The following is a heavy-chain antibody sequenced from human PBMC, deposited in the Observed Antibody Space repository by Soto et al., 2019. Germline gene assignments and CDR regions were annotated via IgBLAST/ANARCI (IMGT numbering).Heavy chain of an antibody. CDR1: GFTFSSYS. CDR2: ISSSSSYI. D-gene: IGHD3-22*01. CDR3: ASLISYYDSSGPDY. J-gene: IGHJ4*02. V-gene: IGHV3-21*01. Sequence: GGSLRLSCAASGFTFSSYSMNWVRQAPGKGLEWVSSISSSSSYIYYADSVKGRFTISRDNAKNSLYLQMNSLRAEDTAVYYCASLISYYDSSGPDYWGQGTLVTVSS.